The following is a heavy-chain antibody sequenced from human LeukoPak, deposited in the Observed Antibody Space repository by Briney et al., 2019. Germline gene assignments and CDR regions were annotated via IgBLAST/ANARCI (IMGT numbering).Heavy chain of an antibody. Sequence: GESLKISCQTSGYTFDTYWIAWVRKLPGKGLEWMEIIYPSVSYIKYSPSFDGHVNISADMSTSIAYLQWSSLKASDTAIYYCARFYGGYVGYYFDYWGQGTLVTVSS. CDR1: GYTFDTYW. CDR3: ARFYGGYVGYYFDY. CDR2: IYPSVSYI. D-gene: IGHD5-12*01. J-gene: IGHJ4*02. V-gene: IGHV5-51*01.